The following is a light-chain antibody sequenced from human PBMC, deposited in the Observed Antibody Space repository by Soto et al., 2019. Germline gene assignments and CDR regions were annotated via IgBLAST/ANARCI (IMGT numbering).Light chain of an antibody. CDR2: GAS. CDR1: QTITGT. J-gene: IGKJ2*01. V-gene: IGKV3D-15*01. CDR3: QQYNNWPPYT. Sequence: EVVLTQFPGTLSLSPGERATLSCRASQTITGTYLAWYQQKPGQAPRLLIHGASTRATGIPDRFSGGGTGTEFTLTISSLQSEDFAVYYCQQYNNWPPYTFGQGTKLEIK.